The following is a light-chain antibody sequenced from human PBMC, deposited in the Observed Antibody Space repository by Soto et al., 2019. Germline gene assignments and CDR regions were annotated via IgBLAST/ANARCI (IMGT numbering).Light chain of an antibody. CDR3: CAYAGSSLWV. V-gene: IGLV2-23*01. CDR2: EGT. CDR1: SSDVGLYNV. J-gene: IGLJ3*02. Sequence: QPVLTQPASVSGSPGQSITISCTGTSSDVGLYNVVSWYQQHPGKAPKLLIYEGTKRPSGVSNRFSGSTSGNTASLTVSGLQSEDEADYYCCAYAGSSLWVFGGGTKLTVL.